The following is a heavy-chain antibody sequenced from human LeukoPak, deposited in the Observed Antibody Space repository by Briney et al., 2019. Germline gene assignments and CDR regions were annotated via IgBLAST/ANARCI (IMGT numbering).Heavy chain of an antibody. D-gene: IGHD3-16*02. CDR2: IYYSGST. CDR3: ASPSSLLSFDY. J-gene: IGHJ4*02. V-gene: IGHV4-39*01. CDR1: GASVRSSSYY. Sequence: SETLSLTCTVSGASVRSSSYYWGWIRQPPGKGLEWIGTIYYSGSTFYNTSLNSRVTISVDTSKNQFSLKLSSVTAADTAVYYCASPSSLLSFDYWGQGSLVTVSP.